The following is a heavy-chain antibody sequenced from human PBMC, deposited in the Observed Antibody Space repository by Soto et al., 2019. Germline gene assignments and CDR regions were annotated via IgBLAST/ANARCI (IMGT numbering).Heavy chain of an antibody. Sequence: PVGSLRLSCEASGFTFSGYWMSWVRQAPGKGLEWVADIKHDGSVKFYVDSVKGRFTISRDNAKKLLYLQMSGLRAEDTALYYCARAPYINAWYRFDPWGQGTLVTVSS. CDR3: ARAPYINAWYRFDP. V-gene: IGHV3-7*03. CDR2: IKHDGSVK. D-gene: IGHD6-13*01. J-gene: IGHJ5*02. CDR1: GFTFSGYW.